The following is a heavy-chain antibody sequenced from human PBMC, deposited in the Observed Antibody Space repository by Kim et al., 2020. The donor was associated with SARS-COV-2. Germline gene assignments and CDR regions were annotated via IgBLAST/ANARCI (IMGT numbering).Heavy chain of an antibody. J-gene: IGHJ4*02. D-gene: IGHD3-3*01. Sequence: SETLSLTCTVSGGSISSYYWSWIRQPPGKGLEWIGYIYYSGSTNYNPSLKSRVTISVDTSKNQFSLKLSSVTAADTAVYYCARDRGLRFLEFDYWGQGTLVTVSS. CDR3: ARDRGLRFLEFDY. V-gene: IGHV4-59*01. CDR2: IYYSGST. CDR1: GGSISSYY.